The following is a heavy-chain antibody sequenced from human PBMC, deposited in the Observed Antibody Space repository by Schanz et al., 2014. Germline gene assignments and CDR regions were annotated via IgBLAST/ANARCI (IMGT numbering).Heavy chain of an antibody. V-gene: IGHV4-59*11. CDR1: GVSISSHY. Sequence: QLQLRESGPGLVKPSETLSLTCTVSGVSISSHYWSWVRQAPGEGLEWIGYLFNSERAKYNPSLESRITMSLDTSKSQFSLHLRYVTAADTAVYYCATIPRGNIYGYFDYWGQGTLVTVSS. D-gene: IGHD5-18*01. CDR3: ATIPRGNIYGYFDY. J-gene: IGHJ4*02. CDR2: LFNSERA.